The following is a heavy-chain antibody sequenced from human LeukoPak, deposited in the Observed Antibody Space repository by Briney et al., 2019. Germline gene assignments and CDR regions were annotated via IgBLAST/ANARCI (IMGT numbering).Heavy chain of an antibody. Sequence: PGGSLRLPCAASGFTFSTYAMIWVRQAPGKGLEWVSVIGGSGSYTYYADSVKGRFTISRDNSKDTLYLQMNSLRAEDTAVYYCARDWYDYWGQGTLVTVSS. V-gene: IGHV3-23*01. CDR1: GFTFSTYA. J-gene: IGHJ4*02. CDR3: ARDWYDY. CDR2: IGGSGSYT. D-gene: IGHD6-13*01.